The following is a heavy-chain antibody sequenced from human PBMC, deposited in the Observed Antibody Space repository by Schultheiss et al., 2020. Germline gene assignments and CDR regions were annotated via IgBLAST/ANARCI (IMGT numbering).Heavy chain of an antibody. J-gene: IGHJ5*02. CDR3: ARYRRGSSSLDAWFDP. Sequence: SGPTLVKPIQTLTLTCTFSGFSLSTSGVGVGWIRQPPGKALEWLGLVYWDDDKRYSPSLKSRLTITKDTSKSQVVLTVTNMDAVDTDTYYCARYRRGSSSLDAWFDPWGQGTRVTVSS. V-gene: IGHV2-5*02. D-gene: IGHD6-6*01. CDR1: GFSLSTSGVG. CDR2: VYWDDDK.